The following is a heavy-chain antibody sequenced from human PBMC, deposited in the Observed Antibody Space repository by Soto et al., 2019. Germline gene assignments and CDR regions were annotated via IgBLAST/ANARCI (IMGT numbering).Heavy chain of an antibody. D-gene: IGHD2-2*02. V-gene: IGHV3-21*01. J-gene: IGHJ3*02. Sequence: PGGSLRLSCAASGFTFSSYSMNWVRQAPGKGLEWVSSISSSSSYIYYADSVKGRFTISRDNAKNSLYLQMNGLRAEDTAVYYCARDPRYCSSTSCYRGAFDIWGQGTMVTVSS. CDR2: ISSSSSYI. CDR1: GFTFSSYS. CDR3: ARDPRYCSSTSCYRGAFDI.